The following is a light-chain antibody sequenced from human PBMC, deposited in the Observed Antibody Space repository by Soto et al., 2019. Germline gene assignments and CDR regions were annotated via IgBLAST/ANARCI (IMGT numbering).Light chain of an antibody. CDR2: AAS. J-gene: IGKJ2*01. CDR1: QSISTY. CDR3: QQSTDAPYT. V-gene: IGKV1-39*01. Sequence: DIQMPQSPSSLSASVGDRVTITCRASQSISTYLNWYQQKPGKAPKLLIYAASSLHSGVPSRFRGSGPGTDFTLTISSLQPEDVATYSCQQSTDAPYTFGQGTKVEI.